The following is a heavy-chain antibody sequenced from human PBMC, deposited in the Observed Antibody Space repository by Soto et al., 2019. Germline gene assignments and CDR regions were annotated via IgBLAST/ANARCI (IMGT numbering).Heavy chain of an antibody. J-gene: IGHJ6*02. CDR3: TRHDSNYDFWSGSPPRYGMDV. V-gene: IGHV3-73*01. D-gene: IGHD3-3*01. CDR1: GFSFSSYW. CDR2: IRSKANSYAT. Sequence: GAPRLSCAATGFSFSSYWMSLFLHASMKWLQWVVRIRSKANSYATAYAASVKGRFTISRDDSKNTAYLQMNSLKTEDTAVYYCTRHDSNYDFWSGSPPRYGMDVWGQGTTVTVSS.